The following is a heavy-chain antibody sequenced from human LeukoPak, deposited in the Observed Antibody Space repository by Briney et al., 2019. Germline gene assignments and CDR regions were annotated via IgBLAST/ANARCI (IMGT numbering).Heavy chain of an antibody. Sequence: SQTLSLTCAVSGGSISSGGYCWGWIRQPPGKGLGWIGYIYHSGSPYYNPALKRRVTISVDSSKNQFSLKLSSVTAADTAVYYCASGGDQPLGFDPWGQGTLVTVSS. D-gene: IGHD2-2*01. CDR2: IYHSGSP. CDR1: GGSISSGGYC. J-gene: IGHJ5*02. CDR3: ASGGDQPLGFDP. V-gene: IGHV4-30-2*01.